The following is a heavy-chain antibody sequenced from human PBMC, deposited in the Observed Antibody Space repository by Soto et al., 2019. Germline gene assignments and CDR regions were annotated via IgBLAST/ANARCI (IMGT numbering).Heavy chain of an antibody. V-gene: IGHV3-30*18. D-gene: IGHD4-17*01. Sequence: QVRLVESGGGVVQPGRSLRLSCAAFGFSFSKSGMHWVRQAPGKGLEWVAVISHDGTQKFYIDSVKGRFTISRDNARNTLYLQMSSLRPEDTAVYYCANLCGDDPDYWGQGTLVTVSS. CDR2: ISHDGTQK. CDR3: ANLCGDDPDY. CDR1: GFSFSKSG. J-gene: IGHJ4*02.